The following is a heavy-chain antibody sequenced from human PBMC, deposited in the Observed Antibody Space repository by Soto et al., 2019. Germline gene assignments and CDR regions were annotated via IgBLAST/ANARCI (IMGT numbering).Heavy chain of an antibody. CDR3: ARVPDHIVVVPATGTDC. CDR2: ISAYNGNT. CDR1: GSTFTSYG. V-gene: IGHV1-18*01. J-gene: IGHJ4*02. Sequence: ASVKVSCKASGSTFTSYGISWVRQAPGQGLEWMGWISAYNGNTNYAQKLQGRVTMTTDTSTSTAYMELRSLRSDDTAVYYCARVPDHIVVVPATGTDCWGQGTLVTVSS. D-gene: IGHD2-2*01.